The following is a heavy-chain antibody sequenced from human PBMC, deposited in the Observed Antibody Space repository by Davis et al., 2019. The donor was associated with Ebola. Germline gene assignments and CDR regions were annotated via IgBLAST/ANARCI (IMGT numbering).Heavy chain of an antibody. D-gene: IGHD6-13*01. Sequence: PGGSLRLSCEASGFSFSNVDMNWVRQAPGKGLEGVAAISFDESTQYYADSVKGRFTISRDNSENTLYLQMNGLRAEDTAVYYCARADGFSSSWYLFDYWGQGTLVTVSS. CDR1: GFSFSNVD. J-gene: IGHJ4*02. CDR2: ISFDESTQ. CDR3: ARADGFSSSWYLFDY. V-gene: IGHV3-30-3*01.